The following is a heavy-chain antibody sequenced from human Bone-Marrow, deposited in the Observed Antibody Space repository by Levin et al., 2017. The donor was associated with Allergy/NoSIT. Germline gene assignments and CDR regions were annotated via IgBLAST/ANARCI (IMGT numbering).Heavy chain of an antibody. CDR2: MFSSGST. J-gene: IGHJ5*02. CDR1: GVSISSSDYY. V-gene: IGHV4-61*02. CDR3: ARGMHWLEP. Sequence: SETLSLTCTVSGVSISSSDYYWTWIRQPAGKGLEWIGRMFSSGSTMYNPSLKSRVSMSVDTSTNQLSLKLSSVTAADTAVYYCARGMHWLEPWGQGTLVIVSS.